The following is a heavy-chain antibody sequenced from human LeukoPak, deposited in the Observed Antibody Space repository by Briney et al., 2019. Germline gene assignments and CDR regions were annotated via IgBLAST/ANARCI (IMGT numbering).Heavy chain of an antibody. Sequence: GGSLRLSCAASGFTFDDYAMHWVRQAPGKGLEWVSGISWNSGSIGYADSVKGRFTISRDNAKNTLYLEMTSLRAEDTSVYHCAKDREGATGYWGQGTLVTVSS. J-gene: IGHJ4*02. CDR1: GFTFDDYA. V-gene: IGHV3-9*01. D-gene: IGHD1-26*01. CDR3: AKDREGATGY. CDR2: ISWNSGSI.